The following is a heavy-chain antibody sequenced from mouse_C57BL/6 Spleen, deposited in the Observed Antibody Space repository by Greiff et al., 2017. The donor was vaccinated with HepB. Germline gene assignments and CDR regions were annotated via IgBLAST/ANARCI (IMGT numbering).Heavy chain of an antibody. CDR1: GYTFTDYY. V-gene: IGHV1-26*01. CDR3: ARSDPRYYDYDDGVLYWYFDV. D-gene: IGHD2-4*01. J-gene: IGHJ1*03. Sequence: VQLQQSGPELVKPGASVKISCKASGYTFTDYYMNWVKQSHGKSLEWIGDINPNNGGTSYNQKFKGKATLTVDKSSSTAYMELRSLTSEDSAVYCCARSDPRYYDYDDGVLYWYFDVWGTGTTVTVSS. CDR2: INPNNGGT.